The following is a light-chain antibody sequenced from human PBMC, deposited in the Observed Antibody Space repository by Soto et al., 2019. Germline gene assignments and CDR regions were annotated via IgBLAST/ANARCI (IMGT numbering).Light chain of an antibody. Sequence: EIVLTQSPATLSLSPGERATLSCRASQRVSSYLAWYQQKPGQAPRLLIYDASNRATGIPARFSGSGSGTDFNLTISSLEPEDFAVYYCQQRSNLPLTFGQRTKVEIK. CDR2: DAS. CDR3: QQRSNLPLT. CDR1: QRVSSY. J-gene: IGKJ1*01. V-gene: IGKV3-11*01.